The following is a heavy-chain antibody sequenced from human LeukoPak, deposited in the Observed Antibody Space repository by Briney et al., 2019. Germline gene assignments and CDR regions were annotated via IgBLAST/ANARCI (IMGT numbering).Heavy chain of an antibody. Sequence: SETLSLTCSVSGGSISSYYWSWIRQPPGKGLEWIGYFYYSGSTNYNPSLKSRVTISVDTCKNQYSLKLSSVTAADTAVYYCARGDDAFDIWGQGTMVTVSS. J-gene: IGHJ3*02. CDR1: GGSISSYY. CDR3: ARGDDAFDI. CDR2: FYYSGST. V-gene: IGHV4-59*01.